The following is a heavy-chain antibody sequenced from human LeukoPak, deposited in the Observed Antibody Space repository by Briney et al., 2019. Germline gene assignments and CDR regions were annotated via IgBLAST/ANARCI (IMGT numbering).Heavy chain of an antibody. Sequence: GGSLRLSCAASGFTFSSNYMSWVRQAPGKGLEWVSVIYSGGSTYYSDSVKGRFTISRDNSKNTLYLQMNSLRAEDTAVYYCETRVVDGDYGTLDYWGQGTLVTVSS. CDR2: IYSGGST. J-gene: IGHJ4*02. CDR1: GFTFSSNY. CDR3: ETRVVDGDYGTLDY. V-gene: IGHV3-66*01. D-gene: IGHD4-17*01.